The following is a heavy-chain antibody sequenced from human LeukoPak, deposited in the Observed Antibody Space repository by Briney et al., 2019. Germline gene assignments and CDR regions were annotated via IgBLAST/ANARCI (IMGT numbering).Heavy chain of an antibody. J-gene: IGHJ4*02. V-gene: IGHV4-39*01. CDR1: GGSISSSSYY. Sequence: SETLSLTCTVSGGSISSSSYYWCWLRQPPGKGLAWIGSIYYSGTTHYNPSLKSRVTISVDTHKNQFSLKLSSVTAADTAVYYCASLGGYCGGDCYSRPFDYWGQGTLVTVSS. CDR3: ASLGGYCGGDCYSRPFDY. CDR2: IYYSGTT. D-gene: IGHD2-21*01.